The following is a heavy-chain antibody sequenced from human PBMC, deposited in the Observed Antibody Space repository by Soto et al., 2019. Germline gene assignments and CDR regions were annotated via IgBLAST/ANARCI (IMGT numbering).Heavy chain of an antibody. J-gene: IGHJ2*01. V-gene: IGHV1-8*01. CDR3: ARGLVVVSATYWYFDL. Sequence: QVQLVQSGAEVKKPGASVKVSCKASGYTFTSYDINWVRQAAGQGLEWIGWMNPNSGKAVYAQKFQGRVTMAGNTSISSADMELSSLRSVATAVYFCARGLVVVSATYWYFDLWGRGTLVTVSS. CDR1: GYTFTSYD. CDR2: MNPNSGKA. D-gene: IGHD2-15*01.